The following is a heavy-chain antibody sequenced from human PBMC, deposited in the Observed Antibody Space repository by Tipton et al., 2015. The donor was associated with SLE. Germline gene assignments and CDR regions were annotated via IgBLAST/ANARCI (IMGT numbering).Heavy chain of an antibody. CDR1: GFMFNTYR. V-gene: IGHV3-21*04. J-gene: IGHJ4*02. CDR3: ARDHGSGFYYDY. D-gene: IGHD3-22*01. CDR2: ISSGSNYI. Sequence: SLRLSCAASGFMFNTYRMTWVRQAPGKGLEWVSSISSGSNYIYYADSIEGRFTVSRDNAKNSLYLQINSLRAEDTAVYYCARDHGSGFYYDYWGQGTLVTVSS.